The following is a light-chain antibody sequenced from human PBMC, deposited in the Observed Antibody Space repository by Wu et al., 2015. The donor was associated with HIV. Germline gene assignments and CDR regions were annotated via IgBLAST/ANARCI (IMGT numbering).Light chain of an antibody. J-gene: IGKJ3*01. CDR1: QSVSSRH. Sequence: EIVLTQSPGTLSLSPGERATLSCRASQSVSSRHLAWYQQKPNQAPRLLIYGASNRATGIPDRFSASGSGTDFTLTISRLEPEDFTVYFCQLYGTSPIFTFGLGPKWISN. CDR2: GAS. V-gene: IGKV3-20*01. CDR3: QLYGTSPIFT.